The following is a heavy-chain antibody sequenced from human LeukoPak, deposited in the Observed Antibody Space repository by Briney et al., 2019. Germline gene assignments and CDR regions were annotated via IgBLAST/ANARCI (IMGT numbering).Heavy chain of an antibody. CDR2: IYPGDSDT. CDR1: GYSFTSYW. Sequence: GESLKISCKGSGYSFTSYWIGWVRQMPGKGLEWMGIIYPGDSDTRYSPSFQGQVTISADKSISTAYLQWSSLKASDTAMYYCARHGPYDYVWGSYRRGFDYWGQGILVTVSS. J-gene: IGHJ4*02. V-gene: IGHV5-51*01. D-gene: IGHD3-16*02. CDR3: ARHGPYDYVWGSYRRGFDY.